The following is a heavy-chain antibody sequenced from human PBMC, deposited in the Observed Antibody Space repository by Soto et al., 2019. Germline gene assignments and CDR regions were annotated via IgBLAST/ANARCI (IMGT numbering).Heavy chain of an antibody. V-gene: IGHV1-18*01. CDR1: GYTFTSYG. J-gene: IGHJ4*02. CDR3: ARSIAVAGPTGHFDC. Sequence: ASVKVSCKASGYTFTSYGISWVRQAPGQGLEWMGWISAYNGNTNYAQKLQGRVTMTTDTSTSTAYMELRSLRSDDTAVYYCARSIAVAGPTGHFDCWGQGTLVTVSS. CDR2: ISAYNGNT. D-gene: IGHD6-19*01.